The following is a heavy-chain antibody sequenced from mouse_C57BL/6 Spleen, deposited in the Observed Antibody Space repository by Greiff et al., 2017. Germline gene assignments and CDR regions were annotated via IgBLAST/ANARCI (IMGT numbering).Heavy chain of an antibody. J-gene: IGHJ1*03. V-gene: IGHV1-47*01. Sequence: QVQLKESGAELVKPGASVKMSCKASGYTFTTYPIEWMKQNHGKSLEWIGNFHPYNDDTKYNEKFKGKATLTVEKSSSTVYLELSRLTSDDSAVYYCARSSNYGLRYFDVWGTGTTVTVSS. CDR3: ARSSNYGLRYFDV. CDR2: FHPYNDDT. CDR1: GYTFTTYP. D-gene: IGHD2-5*01.